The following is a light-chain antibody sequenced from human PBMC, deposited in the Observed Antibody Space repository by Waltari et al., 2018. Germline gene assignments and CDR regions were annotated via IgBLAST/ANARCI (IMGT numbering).Light chain of an antibody. J-gene: IGKJ4*01. CDR3: QQYGSSPLT. CDR2: GAS. CDR1: QSVSSSY. Sequence: IGFNPSPGHLSLFPGERATLSCRASQSVSSSYLAWYQQKPGQAPRLLIYGASSRATGIPDRFSGSGSGTDFTLTISRLEPEDFAVYYCQQYGSSPLTFGGGTKVEIK. V-gene: IGKV3-20*01.